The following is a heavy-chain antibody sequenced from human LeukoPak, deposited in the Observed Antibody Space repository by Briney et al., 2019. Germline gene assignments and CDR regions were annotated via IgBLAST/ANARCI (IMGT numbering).Heavy chain of an antibody. D-gene: IGHD1-26*01. CDR1: GLTVSSNS. V-gene: IGHV3-66*01. J-gene: IGHJ4*02. CDR2: TYSGGST. Sequence: PGRSLRLSCAASGLTVSSNSMSWVRQAPGKGLEWVSVTYSGGSTYYADSVKGRCTISRDNSKNTLYLQMNSLRGEDTAVYYCASGIRAFDNWGQGTLVTVSA. CDR3: ASGIRAFDN.